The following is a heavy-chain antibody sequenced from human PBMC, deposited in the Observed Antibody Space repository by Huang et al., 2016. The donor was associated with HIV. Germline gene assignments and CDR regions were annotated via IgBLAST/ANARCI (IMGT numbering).Heavy chain of an antibody. CDR2: SSASSGDI. CDR1: GYTFTSYG. D-gene: IGHD3-22*01. J-gene: IGHJ3*02. CDR3: ARDPKYHRIGYYRQRRGIDI. Sequence: QIQLMQSGPELKQPGASVKVSCKASGYTFTSYGITWVRQAPGQGPEGRGWSSASSGDIEYAQKFQGRVTLTTDTSTNIAYMELRSLRSDDTAKYYCARDPKYHRIGYYRQRRGIDIWGQGTMVIVSS. V-gene: IGHV1-18*01.